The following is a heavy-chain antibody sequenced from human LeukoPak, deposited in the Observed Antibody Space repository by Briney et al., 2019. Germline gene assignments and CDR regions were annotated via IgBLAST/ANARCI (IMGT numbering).Heavy chain of an antibody. D-gene: IGHD3-10*01. Sequence: SGPALVQPTQTLTLTCNFSRFSLSTSGKCVSWIRQPPGKALEWLARIDWDDDKYYSTSLKTRLTISKDTSKNQVVLTMTNMDPVDTATYYCARHGSGSYSQPRTFDYWGQGTLVTVSS. CDR3: ARHGSGSYSQPRTFDY. CDR1: RFSLSTSGKC. V-gene: IGHV2-70*11. CDR2: IDWDDDK. J-gene: IGHJ4*02.